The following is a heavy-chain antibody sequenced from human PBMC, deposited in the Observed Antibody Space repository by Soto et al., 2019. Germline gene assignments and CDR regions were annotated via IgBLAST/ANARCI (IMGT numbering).Heavy chain of an antibody. CDR1: GFTFSSYA. V-gene: IGHV3-30-3*01. CDR3: ARAPNLQLWLHY. Sequence: QVQLVESGGGVVQPGRSLRLSCAASGFTFSSYAMHWVRQAPGKGLEWVAVISYDGSNKYYADSVKGRFTISRDNSKNTLYLQMNSLRAEDTAVYYCARAPNLQLWLHYWGQGTLVTVSS. D-gene: IGHD5-18*01. CDR2: ISYDGSNK. J-gene: IGHJ4*02.